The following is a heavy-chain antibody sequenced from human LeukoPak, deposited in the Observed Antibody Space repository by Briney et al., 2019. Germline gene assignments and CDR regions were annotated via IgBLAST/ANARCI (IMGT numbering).Heavy chain of an antibody. J-gene: IGHJ5*02. D-gene: IGHD3-10*01. Sequence: ASVKVSCKASGGTFSSYAISWVRQAPGQGLKWMGGIIPIFGTANYAQKFQGRVTITTDESTSTAYMELSSLRSEDTAVYYCASSLLWFGESSPGVILSPNWFDPWGQGTLVTVSS. CDR3: ASSLLWFGESSPGVILSPNWFDP. V-gene: IGHV1-69*05. CDR2: IIPIFGTA. CDR1: GGTFSSYA.